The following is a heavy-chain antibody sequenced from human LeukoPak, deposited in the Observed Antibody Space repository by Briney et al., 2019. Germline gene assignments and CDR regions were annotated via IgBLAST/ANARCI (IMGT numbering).Heavy chain of an antibody. Sequence: SETLSLTCTVSGGSISSYYWSWIRQPAGKGLEWIGRIYTSGSTNYNPSLKSRVTMSVDTSQNQFCLKLSSVSAAETAVYYCARGRLRYFVGLLISDWYFGLWGRGSLVTV. D-gene: IGHD3-9*01. CDR3: ARGRLRYFVGLLISDWYFGL. CDR2: IYTSGST. J-gene: IGHJ2*01. CDR1: GGSISSYY. V-gene: IGHV4-4*07.